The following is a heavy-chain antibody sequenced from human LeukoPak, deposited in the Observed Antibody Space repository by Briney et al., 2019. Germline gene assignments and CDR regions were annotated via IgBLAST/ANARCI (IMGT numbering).Heavy chain of an antibody. CDR2: ISSSSSYI. CDR3: NTVSKFSYASGTYRDS. V-gene: IGHV3-21*01. D-gene: IGHD3-10*01. CDR1: GFTFSSYS. J-gene: IGHJ4*02. Sequence: GGSLRLSCAASGFTFSSYSMNWVRQAPGKGLEWVSSISSSSSYIYYADSVKGRFTISRDNAKHSLYLQMNSLRAEDTAVYYCNTVSKFSYASGTYRDSWGQGTLVTVS.